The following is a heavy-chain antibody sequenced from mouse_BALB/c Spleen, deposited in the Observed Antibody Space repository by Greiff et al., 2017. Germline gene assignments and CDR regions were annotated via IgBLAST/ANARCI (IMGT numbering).Heavy chain of an antibody. Sequence: EVQVVESGGGLVKPGGSLKLSCAASGFTFSSYAMSWVRQTPEKRLEWVASISSGGSTYYPDSVKGRFTISRDNARNILYLQMSSLRSEDTAMYYCARGGVYYGYDFDYWGQGTTLTVSS. V-gene: IGHV5-6-5*01. CDR2: ISSGGST. D-gene: IGHD2-2*01. CDR3: ARGGVYYGYDFDY. CDR1: GFTFSSYA. J-gene: IGHJ2*01.